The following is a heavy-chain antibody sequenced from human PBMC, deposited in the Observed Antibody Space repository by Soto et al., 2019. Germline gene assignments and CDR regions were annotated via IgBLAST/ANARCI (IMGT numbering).Heavy chain of an antibody. CDR1: SASISSNTYY. V-gene: IGHV4-39*01. Sequence: QLQLQESGPGLVKPSETLSLTCTVSSASISSNTYYWGWIRQPPGRGLEWIASIYYRGTTYYKPSLKSGLTISVDTSKSQFSLKLGSVTAADTAVYYCTGHSSGSPIGWGQGTLVTVSS. J-gene: IGHJ4*02. D-gene: IGHD6-19*01. CDR2: IYYRGTT. CDR3: TGHSSGSPIG.